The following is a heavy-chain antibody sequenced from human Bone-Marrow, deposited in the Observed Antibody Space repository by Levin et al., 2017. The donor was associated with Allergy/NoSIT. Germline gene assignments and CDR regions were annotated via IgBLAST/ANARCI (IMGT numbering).Heavy chain of an antibody. CDR2: ISSDGKST. D-gene: IGHD3-16*01. J-gene: IGHJ4*02. Sequence: GGSLRLSCAASGFTFSSASMYWVRQGPGEGLVWVSDISSDGKSTNYADSVQGRFTISRDNANKTLYLEMSRLRVEDTAVYFCSRAAVWGKHFDQWGQGTLVTVTS. CDR1: GFTFSSAS. V-gene: IGHV3-74*01. CDR3: SRAAVWGKHFDQ.